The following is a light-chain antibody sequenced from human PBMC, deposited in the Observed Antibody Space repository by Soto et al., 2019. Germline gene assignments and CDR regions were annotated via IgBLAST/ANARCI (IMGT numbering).Light chain of an antibody. CDR1: QSVSSNY. CDR3: QQYGSSPPIT. J-gene: IGKJ5*01. Sequence: TQSPSTLSASAVDSVTITFRASQSVSSNYLAWYQQKPGQAPRLLIYGASSRATGIPDRFSGSGSGTDFTLTISRLEPEDFAVYYCQQYGSSPPITFGQGTRLEIK. V-gene: IGKV3-20*01. CDR2: GAS.